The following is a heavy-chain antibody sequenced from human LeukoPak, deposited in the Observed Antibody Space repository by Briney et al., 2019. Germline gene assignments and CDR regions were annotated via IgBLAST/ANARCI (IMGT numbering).Heavy chain of an antibody. V-gene: IGHV4-34*01. J-gene: IGHJ4*02. CDR1: GGSFSGYS. D-gene: IGHD3-16*02. CDR2: INHSGST. Sequence: PSETLSLTCAVYGGSFSGYSCSWIRQPPGKGLEWIGEINHSGSTNYNPSLKSRVTISVDTPKNQFSLKLSAVTAADTAVYYCARGGAGYYDYVWGSYRPLFDYWGQGTLVTVSS. CDR3: ARGGAGYYDYVWGSYRPLFDY.